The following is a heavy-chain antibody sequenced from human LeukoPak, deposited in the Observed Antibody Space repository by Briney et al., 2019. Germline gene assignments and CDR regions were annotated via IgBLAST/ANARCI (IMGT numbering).Heavy chain of an antibody. D-gene: IGHD2-15*01. V-gene: IGHV4-34*01. CDR1: GGSFSGYY. Sequence: KPSETLSLTCAVYGGSFSGYYWSWIRQPPGKGLEWIGEINHSRSTNYSPSLKSRVTISVDTSKNQFSLKLSSVTAADTAVYYCARGRGYCDGGSCDGFDYWGQGTLVTVSS. CDR3: ARGRGYCDGGSCDGFDY. CDR2: INHSRST. J-gene: IGHJ4*02.